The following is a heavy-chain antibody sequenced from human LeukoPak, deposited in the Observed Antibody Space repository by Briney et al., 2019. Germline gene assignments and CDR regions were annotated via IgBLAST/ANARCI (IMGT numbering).Heavy chain of an antibody. Sequence: GGSLRLSCAASGFTFSSYAMHWVRQAPGKGLEWVAVISYDGSNKYYADSVKGRFTISRDNSKNTLYLQMNSLRAEDTAVYYCARGDPLPTVTTMGGAQTSVGYWGQGTLVTVSS. CDR2: ISYDGSNK. V-gene: IGHV3-30-3*01. J-gene: IGHJ4*02. D-gene: IGHD4-17*01. CDR1: GFTFSSYA. CDR3: ARGDPLPTVTTMGGAQTSVGY.